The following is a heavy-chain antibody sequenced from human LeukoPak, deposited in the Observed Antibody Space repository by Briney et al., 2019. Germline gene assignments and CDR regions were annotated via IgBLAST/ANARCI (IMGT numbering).Heavy chain of an antibody. CDR3: ARGRRDGYTLYYMDV. CDR2: IYYSGST. Sequence: SETLSLTCTVSGGSISSYYWSWIRQPPGKGLEWIGYIYYSGSTNYTPSLKSRVTISIDTSKNQFSLKLNSVTAADTAVYYCARGRRDGYTLYYMDVWGKGTTVTISS. D-gene: IGHD5-24*01. CDR1: GGSISSYY. J-gene: IGHJ6*03. V-gene: IGHV4-59*08.